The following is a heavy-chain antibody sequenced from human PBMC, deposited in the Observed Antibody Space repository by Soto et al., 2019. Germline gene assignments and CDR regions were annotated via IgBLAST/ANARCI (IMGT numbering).Heavy chain of an antibody. D-gene: IGHD6-13*01. CDR2: ISGSNGNT. V-gene: IGHV1-18*01. J-gene: IGHJ4*02. CDR1: GYTFTSYG. Sequence: QVQLVQSGAEVKKPGASVKVSCKASGYTFTSYGWVRQAPGQGLEWMGWISGSNGNTNYALQGRVTMTTDTSTSTAYMELRSLRSDDTAVYYCARVSEAPGSYYFDYWGQGTLVTVSS. CDR3: ARVSEAPGSYYFDY.